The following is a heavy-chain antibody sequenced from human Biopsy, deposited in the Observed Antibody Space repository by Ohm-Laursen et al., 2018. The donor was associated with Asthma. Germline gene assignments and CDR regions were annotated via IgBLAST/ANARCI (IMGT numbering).Heavy chain of an antibody. CDR1: GGTFSNFA. CDR2: IMTVFGTT. D-gene: IGHD6-19*01. V-gene: IGHV1-69*13. J-gene: IGHJ6*02. CDR3: ARCQVGYSSGWSLLLKKIYYPGMDV. Sequence: GASVKVSCKAPGGTFSNFAISWVRQAPGQGLEWLGGIMTVFGTTNYAQKFQGRVTITADESTSTAYMEVTSLRSEDTAIYYCARCQVGYSSGWSLLLKKIYYPGMDVWGQGTAVIVSS.